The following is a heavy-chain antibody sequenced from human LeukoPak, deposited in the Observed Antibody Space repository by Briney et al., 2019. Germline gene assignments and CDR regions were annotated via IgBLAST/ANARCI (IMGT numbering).Heavy chain of an antibody. J-gene: IGHJ5*02. CDR2: IYHSGST. Sequence: SETLSLTCTVSGYSISSGYYWGWIRQPPGKGLEWIGSIYHSGSTYYNPSLKSRVTISVDTSKNQFSLKLSSVTAADTAVYYCARDGGPSSGYYDNWFDPWGQGTLVTVSS. D-gene: IGHD3-22*01. V-gene: IGHV4-38-2*02. CDR1: GYSISSGYY. CDR3: ARDGGPSSGYYDNWFDP.